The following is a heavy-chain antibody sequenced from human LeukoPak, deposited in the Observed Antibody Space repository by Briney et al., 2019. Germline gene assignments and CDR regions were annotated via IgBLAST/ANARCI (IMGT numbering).Heavy chain of an antibody. CDR3: ARVAGVLLWFGETHWFDP. V-gene: IGHV1-18*01. J-gene: IGHJ5*02. Sequence: ASVKVSCKASGYTFTSYGISWVRQAPGQGLEWMGWISAYNGNTNYAQKLQGRVTMTTDTSTITAYMELRSLRSDDTAVYYCARVAGVLLWFGETHWFDPWGQGTLVTVSS. CDR1: GYTFTSYG. CDR2: ISAYNGNT. D-gene: IGHD3-10*01.